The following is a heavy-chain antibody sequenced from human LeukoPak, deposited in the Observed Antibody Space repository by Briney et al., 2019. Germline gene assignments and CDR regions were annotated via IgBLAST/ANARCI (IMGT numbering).Heavy chain of an antibody. J-gene: IGHJ4*02. D-gene: IGHD2-2*01. CDR3: ARGGCSSTSCLDY. Sequence: GGSLRLSCAASGFTFSNNYMHWVRHAPGKGLVWVSYITSNGGSTNYADSVKGRFAIFRDNANNMLHLQMNSLRAEDTAVYYCARGGCSSTSCLDYWGQGTLVTVSS. CDR2: ITSNGGST. V-gene: IGHV3-74*01. CDR1: GFTFSNNY.